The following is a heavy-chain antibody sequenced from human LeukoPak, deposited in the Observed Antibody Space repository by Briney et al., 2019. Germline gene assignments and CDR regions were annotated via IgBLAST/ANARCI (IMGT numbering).Heavy chain of an antibody. D-gene: IGHD3-10*01. Sequence: GGSLRLSCAASGFTFRSQAMSWVRQAPGKGLEWVSSINESGGFTSYADSVKGRFTISRDNAENSLYLQMHSLRAEDTAVYYCARVGGSGASNWFDPWGQGTLVTVSS. J-gene: IGHJ5*02. CDR3: ARVGGSGASNWFDP. V-gene: IGHV3-23*01. CDR2: INESGGFT. CDR1: GFTFRSQA.